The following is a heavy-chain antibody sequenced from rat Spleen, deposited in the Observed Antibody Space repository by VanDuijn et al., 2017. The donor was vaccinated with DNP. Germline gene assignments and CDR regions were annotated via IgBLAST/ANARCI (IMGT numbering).Heavy chain of an antibody. Sequence: EVQVLESGGGLVQPGNSLKLSCATSGFTFSTAWMSWYRQFPEKRLEWVARIKAKSNNYATDYTESVKGRFTISRDDSKSSIYLQMNNLKEEDTAIYYCATYYGYNYWYFDFWGPGTMVTVSS. CDR1: GFTFSTAW. CDR3: ATYYGYNYWYFDF. V-gene: IGHV6-6*01. CDR2: IKAKSNNYAT. D-gene: IGHD1-9*01. J-gene: IGHJ1*01.